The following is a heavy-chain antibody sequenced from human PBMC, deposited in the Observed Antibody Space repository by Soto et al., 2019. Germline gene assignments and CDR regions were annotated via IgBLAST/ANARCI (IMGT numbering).Heavy chain of an antibody. Sequence: QVQLMQSGAEVKKPGSSVKVSCKASGGTFSTSAISWVRQAPGEGLEGVGGIMPVFATPDYAQKFQGSVTISADESTTTAYLELTSLTTDDTAVYYCARDKDRQQLGGNYYYILDVWGQGTAITVSS. CDR1: GGTFSTSA. J-gene: IGHJ6*02. CDR3: ARDKDRQQLGGNYYYILDV. CDR2: IMPVFATP. V-gene: IGHV1-69*12. D-gene: IGHD3-3*02.